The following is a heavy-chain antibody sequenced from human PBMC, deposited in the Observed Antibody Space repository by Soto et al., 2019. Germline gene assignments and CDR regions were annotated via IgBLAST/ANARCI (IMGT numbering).Heavy chain of an antibody. Sequence: QVQLQESGPGLVKPSETLSLTCTVSGGSITNYYWSWIRQPPGKGLEWFGYIYYSGTTNYNPSLKSRVTISVDTSKNQFSLKLSSVTAGDTAVYYCASWWAIKGYFTYWGQGSLVTVSS. CDR2: IYYSGTT. CDR3: ASWWAIKGYFTY. CDR1: GGSITNYY. J-gene: IGHJ4*02. D-gene: IGHD2-15*01. V-gene: IGHV4-59*08.